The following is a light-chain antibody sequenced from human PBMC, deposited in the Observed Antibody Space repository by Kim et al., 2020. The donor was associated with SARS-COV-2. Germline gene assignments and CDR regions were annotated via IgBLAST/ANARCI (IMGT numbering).Light chain of an antibody. V-gene: IGLV1-40*01. CDR3: RSYYSSLSDSWV. J-gene: IGLJ3*02. Sequence: LTASCTGSSYNIGAGYDAHSYQQLPGTDPTHLISGNNNRPSGVPERFTGSKSGTSASLAITGLQAEDEADYYYRSYYSSLSDSWVFGGGTQLTVL. CDR2: GNN. CDR1: SYNIGAGYD.